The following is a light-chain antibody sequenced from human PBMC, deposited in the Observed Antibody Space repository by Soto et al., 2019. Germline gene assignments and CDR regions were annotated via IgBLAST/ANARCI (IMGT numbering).Light chain of an antibody. CDR1: SSNIGSNY. CDR2: RNN. V-gene: IGLV1-47*01. J-gene: IGLJ2*01. Sequence: QSVLTQPPSASGTPGQRVTISCSGSSSNIGSNYVYWYQQLPGTAPKLLIYRNNQRPSGVPDRFSGSKSGTSASLAISELRSEDEADYYCAAWDDSLSVVVFGGGTKLTVL. CDR3: AAWDDSLSVVV.